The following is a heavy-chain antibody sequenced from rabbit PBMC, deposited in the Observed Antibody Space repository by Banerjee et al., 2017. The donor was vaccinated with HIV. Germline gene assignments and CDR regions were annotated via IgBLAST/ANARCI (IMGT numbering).Heavy chain of an antibody. CDR3: ARDYNDAGDGYCSFNL. D-gene: IGHD8-1*01. CDR2: IYAGGSGST. Sequence: QQQLEESGGDLVKPEGSLTLTCTASGFSFSSSYWICWVRQAPGKGLEWIACIYAGGSGSTYYASWAKGRFTISKTSSTTVTLQMTSLTAADTATYFCARDYNDAGDGYCSFNLWGPGTL. J-gene: IGHJ4*01. CDR1: GFSFSSSYW. V-gene: IGHV1S45*01.